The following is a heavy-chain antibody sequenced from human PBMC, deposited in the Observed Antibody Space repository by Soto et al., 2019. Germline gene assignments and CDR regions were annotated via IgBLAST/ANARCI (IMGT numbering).Heavy chain of an antibody. V-gene: IGHV4-34*01. CDR2: INHSGSA. CDR1: GDSFNNYF. CDR3: ARVSRGYYDS. Sequence: SSETLSLTCAVYGDSFNNYFWTWIRQSPGKGLEWIGEINHSGSANYNPSLGSRVTISVDKSKKQFSLKLTSVTAAATAVYYCARVSRGYYDSWGQGTLVTVSS. J-gene: IGHJ4*02.